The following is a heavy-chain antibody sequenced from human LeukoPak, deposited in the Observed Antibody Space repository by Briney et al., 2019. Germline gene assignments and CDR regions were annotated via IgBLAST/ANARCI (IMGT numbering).Heavy chain of an antibody. Sequence: GGSLRLSCAASGFTFSSYAMSWLRQAPGKGLEWVANINQDGTDKCYVDSVKGRFTISRDNAKNSLYLQMNGLRAEDTAVYYCAGEIVGTHKSRFDPWGQGTLVTVSS. V-gene: IGHV3-7*03. CDR1: GFTFSSYA. CDR3: AGEIVGTHKSRFDP. CDR2: INQDGTDK. J-gene: IGHJ5*02. D-gene: IGHD1-26*01.